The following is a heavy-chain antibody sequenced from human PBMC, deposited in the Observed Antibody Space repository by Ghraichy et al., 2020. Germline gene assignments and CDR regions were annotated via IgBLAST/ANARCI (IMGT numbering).Heavy chain of an antibody. CDR2: IYTSGST. V-gene: IGHV4-4*09. J-gene: IGHJ4*02. Sequence: SETLSLTCTVSGGSISSYYWSWIRQPPGKGLEWIGYIYTSGSTNYNPSLKSRVTISVDTSKNQFSLKLSSVTAADTAVYYCARLGVRRRWLQRIQYYFDYWGQGTLVTVSS. CDR3: ARLGVRRRWLQRIQYYFDY. D-gene: IGHD5-24*01. CDR1: GGSISSYY.